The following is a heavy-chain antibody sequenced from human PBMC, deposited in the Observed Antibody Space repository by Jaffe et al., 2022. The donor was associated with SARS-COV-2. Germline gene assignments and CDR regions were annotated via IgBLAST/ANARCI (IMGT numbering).Heavy chain of an antibody. D-gene: IGHD1-26*01. V-gene: IGHV3-21*01. Sequence: EVQLVESGGGLVKPGGSLRLSCAASGFTFSSYSMNWVRQAPGKGLEWVSSISSSSSYIYYADSVKGRFTISRDNAKNSLYLQMNSLRAEDTAVYYCARDHPYSGSSGYWGQGTLVTVSS. J-gene: IGHJ4*02. CDR2: ISSSSSYI. CDR3: ARDHPYSGSSGY. CDR1: GFTFSSYS.